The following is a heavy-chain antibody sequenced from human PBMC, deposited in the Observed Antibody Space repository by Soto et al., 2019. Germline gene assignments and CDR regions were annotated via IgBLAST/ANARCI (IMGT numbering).Heavy chain of an antibody. CDR2: IGGSGGT. D-gene: IGHD2-15*01. CDR1: GFTFSSFA. V-gene: IGHV3-23*01. J-gene: IGHJ4*02. CDR3: AKGQGWSYYYDS. Sequence: EVQLLESGGGLVQPGESLRLSCAASGFTFSSFAMSWVRLAPGKGLEWFSSIGGSGGTYYADSVKGRFTLSRDNSKNMLYLYLNRLRAEDTAIYYCAKGQGWSYYYDSWGQGTLVTVSS.